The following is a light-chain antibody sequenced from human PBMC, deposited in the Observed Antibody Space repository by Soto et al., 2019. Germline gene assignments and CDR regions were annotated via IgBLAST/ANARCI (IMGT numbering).Light chain of an antibody. Sequence: DIQMTQSPSSLSASLGDRVTITCQASHDITNYLNWYQQKPGKGPRLLIYGASNLETGVPSRFSGSGFGTDFSFTISSLQPEDFATYYCQQANSFPLTFGGGTKVDI. J-gene: IGKJ4*01. CDR3: QQANSFPLT. V-gene: IGKV1-33*01. CDR2: GAS. CDR1: HDITNY.